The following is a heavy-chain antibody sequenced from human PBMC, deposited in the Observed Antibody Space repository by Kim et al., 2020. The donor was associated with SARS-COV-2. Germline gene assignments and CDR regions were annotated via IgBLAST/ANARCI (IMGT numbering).Heavy chain of an antibody. CDR1: GFTFSSYG. CDR2: IWYDGSNK. J-gene: IGHJ3*02. D-gene: IGHD6-6*01. V-gene: IGHV3-33*01. CDR3: ARRYSSSKGGDAFDI. Sequence: GGSLRLSCAASGFTFSSYGMHWVRQAPGKGLEWVAVIWYDGSNKYYADSVKGRFTISRDNSKNTLYLQMNSLRAEDTAVYYCARRYSSSKGGDAFDIWGQGTMVTVSS.